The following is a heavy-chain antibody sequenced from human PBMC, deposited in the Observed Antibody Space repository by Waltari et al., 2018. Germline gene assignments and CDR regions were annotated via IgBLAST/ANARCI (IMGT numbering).Heavy chain of an antibody. Sequence: QVQLVESGGGVVQPGRSLRLSCAASGFTFSSYGMHWVRQAPGKGLEWVEVIWDDGRNKYYADAVKGRFTISRDNSKNTLYLQMNSLRAEDTAVYYCANWGTATDAFDIWGQGTMVTVSS. CDR2: IWDDGRNK. D-gene: IGHD5-18*01. CDR1: GFTFSSYG. CDR3: ANWGTATDAFDI. J-gene: IGHJ3*02. V-gene: IGHV3-33*06.